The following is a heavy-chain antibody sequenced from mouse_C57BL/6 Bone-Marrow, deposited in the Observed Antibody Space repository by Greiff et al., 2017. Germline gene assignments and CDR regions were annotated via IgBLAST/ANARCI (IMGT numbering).Heavy chain of an antibody. D-gene: IGHD1-1*01. CDR1: GYTFTSYW. CDR3: ARDITTVVPYYFDY. V-gene: IGHV1-55*01. Sequence: QVQLQQPGAELVKPGASVKMSCKASGYTFTSYWITWVKQRPGPGLEWIGDIYPGSGSTNYNEKFKSKATLTVDTSSSTAYMQLSSLTSEDSAVYYCARDITTVVPYYFDYWGQGTTLTVSS. J-gene: IGHJ2*01. CDR2: IYPGSGST.